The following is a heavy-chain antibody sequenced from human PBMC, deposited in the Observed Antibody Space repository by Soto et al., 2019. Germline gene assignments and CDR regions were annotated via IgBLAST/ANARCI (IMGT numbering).Heavy chain of an antibody. V-gene: IGHV4-31*03. D-gene: IGHD2-15*01. Sequence: SETLSLTCTVSGGSISSGGYYWSWIRQHPGKGLEWIGYIYYSGSSYYNPSLKSRVTISVDTSKNQFSLKLSSVTAADTAVYYCARGPQMRCSGGSCYTEGFFCDYWGQGTLVTVSS. J-gene: IGHJ4*02. CDR1: GGSISSGGYY. CDR2: IYYSGSS. CDR3: ARGPQMRCSGGSCYTEGFFCDY.